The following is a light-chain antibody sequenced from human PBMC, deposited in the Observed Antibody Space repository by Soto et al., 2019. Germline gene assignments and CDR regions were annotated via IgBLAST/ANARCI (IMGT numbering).Light chain of an antibody. J-gene: IGLJ2*01. CDR3: CSYAGSSTLV. CDR2: EGS. V-gene: IGLV2-23*01. CDR1: SRDVGSYQF. Sequence: QSVLTQPASVSGSPGQSITISCTGTSRDVGSYQFVSWYQQHPGKAPKLMIYEGSKRPSGVSKRFSGSKSGNTAALTISRLQAEDEADYYRCSYAGSSTLVFGGGTKLTVL.